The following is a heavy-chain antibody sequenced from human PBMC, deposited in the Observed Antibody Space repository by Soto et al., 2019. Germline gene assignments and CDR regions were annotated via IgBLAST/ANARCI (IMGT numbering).Heavy chain of an antibody. CDR2: LSYTGST. Sequence: SETLSLTCTVSGDSISSGVYYWRWIRQHPGNGLEWIGYLSYTGSTYYNPSLNSRVTISVDTSKNQFSLKLSSVTVADTAVYSCQRDGGSSSFNPWGQGTLVTVSS. CDR3: QRDGGSSSFNP. CDR1: GDSISSGVYY. V-gene: IGHV4-31*03. J-gene: IGHJ5*01. D-gene: IGHD2-15*01.